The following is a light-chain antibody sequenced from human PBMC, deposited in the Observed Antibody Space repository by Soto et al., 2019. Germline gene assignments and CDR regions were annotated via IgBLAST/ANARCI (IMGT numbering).Light chain of an antibody. V-gene: IGKV3-11*01. J-gene: IGKJ5*01. CDR3: QQRSSWPPIT. CDR2: DAS. Sequence: EIVLTQSPGTLSLSPGERATLSCRASQSVSSYLAWYQQKPGQAPRLLIYDASNRATGIPARFSDSGSGTDFTLTIDNLEPEDFAVYYCQQRSSWPPITFGQGTRLEIK. CDR1: QSVSSY.